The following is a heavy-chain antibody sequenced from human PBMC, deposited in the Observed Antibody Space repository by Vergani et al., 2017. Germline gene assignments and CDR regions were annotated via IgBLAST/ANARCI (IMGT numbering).Heavy chain of an antibody. D-gene: IGHD4-17*01. J-gene: IGHJ5*02. V-gene: IGHV5-51*01. Sequence: EVQLVPSGAEVKKPGESLKISCKGSGYSFTSYWIGWVRQMPGRGLEWMGINYPGDSDTNYSPSFQGHVTISADKSISTAYLQWSSLKASDSAMYYWGSHPRPPYGFDPWGQGTLVTVSS. CDR1: GYSFTSYW. CDR3: GSHPRPPYGFDP. CDR2: NYPGDSDT.